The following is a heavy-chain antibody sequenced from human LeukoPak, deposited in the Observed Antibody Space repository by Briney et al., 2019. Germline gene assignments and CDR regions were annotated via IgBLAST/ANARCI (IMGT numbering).Heavy chain of an antibody. CDR2: ISYDGSNK. J-gene: IGHJ4*02. V-gene: IGHV3-30*18. CDR1: GFTFSSYG. CDR3: AKMAYYGSGSLDY. D-gene: IGHD3-10*01. Sequence: SGGSLRLSCAASGFTFSSYGMHWVRQAPGKGLEWVAVISYDGSNKYYADSVKGRFTISRDNSKNTLYLQMNSLRAEDTAVYYCAKMAYYGSGSLDYWGQGTLVTVSS.